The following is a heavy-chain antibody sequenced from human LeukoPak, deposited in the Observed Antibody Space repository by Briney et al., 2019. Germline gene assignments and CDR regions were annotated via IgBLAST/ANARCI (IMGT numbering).Heavy chain of an antibody. CDR3: AREILYYGSGSCHLDY. D-gene: IGHD3-10*01. V-gene: IGHV1-18*01. Sequence: ASVKVSCKASGYTFTSYGISWVRQAPGQGLEWMGWISAYNGNTNYAQKLQGRVTMTTDTSTSTAYMELRSLRSDDTAVYYCAREILYYGSGSCHLDYWGQGTLVTVSS. CDR2: ISAYNGNT. J-gene: IGHJ4*02. CDR1: GYTFTSYG.